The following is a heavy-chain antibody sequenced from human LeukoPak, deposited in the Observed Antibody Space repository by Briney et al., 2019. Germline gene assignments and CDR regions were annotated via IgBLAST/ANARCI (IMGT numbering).Heavy chain of an antibody. D-gene: IGHD3-9*01. Sequence: PSETLSLTCTVSGGSISSSSYYWGWIRQPPGKGLEWIGSIYYSGSTYYNPSLKSRVTISVDTSKNQFSLKLSSVTAADTAVYYCARHSCPVGRCYDILTGYWYNWFDPWGQGTLVTVSS. CDR1: GGSISSSSYY. J-gene: IGHJ5*02. CDR2: IYYSGST. CDR3: ARHSCPVGRCYDILTGYWYNWFDP. V-gene: IGHV4-39*01.